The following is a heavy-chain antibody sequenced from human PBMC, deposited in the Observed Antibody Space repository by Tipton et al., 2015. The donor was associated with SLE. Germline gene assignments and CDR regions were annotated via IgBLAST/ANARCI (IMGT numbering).Heavy chain of an antibody. CDR1: GFNFGDYA. V-gene: IGHV3-7*01. J-gene: IGHJ4*02. Sequence: GSLRLSCTASGFNFGDYAMSWVRQAPGQGLEWVALIKHDGSQQDYVDSVKGRFTIFRDNARNSLYLQMNSLRAEDTAVYYCAKDSPQKSSHFDYWGQGTLVTASS. CDR2: IKHDGSQQ. CDR3: AKDSPQKSSHFDY. D-gene: IGHD3-10*01.